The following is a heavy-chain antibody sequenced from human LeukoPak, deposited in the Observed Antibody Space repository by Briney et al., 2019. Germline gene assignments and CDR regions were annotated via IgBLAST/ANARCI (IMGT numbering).Heavy chain of an antibody. CDR1: GFTFSSFA. Sequence: GGSLRLSCTVSGFTFSSFAMSWVRQAPGKGLEWVSTITGGSGAKYYADSVKGRFTIYRDNSKDTLYLQMHSLRAEDTAVYFCAKDTPLNTYTSGWSSNSFDYWGQGTLVAVSS. V-gene: IGHV3-23*01. D-gene: IGHD6-19*01. J-gene: IGHJ4*02. CDR2: ITGGSGAK. CDR3: AKDTPLNTYTSGWSSNSFDY.